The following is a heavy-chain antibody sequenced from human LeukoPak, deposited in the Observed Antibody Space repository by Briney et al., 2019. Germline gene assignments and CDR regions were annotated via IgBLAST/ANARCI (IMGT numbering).Heavy chain of an antibody. D-gene: IGHD6-19*01. CDR2: IYYSGSS. CDR1: GGSVTSSY. J-gene: IGHJ4*02. Sequence: SETLSLTCTVSGGSVTSSYWSWIRQPPGKGLDYIGFIYYSGSSNYNPSLKSRVTMSVDTSKNQVSLKLSSVTAEDTAVYYCARRQDSSAWYSFDNWGQGTLVTVAS. V-gene: IGHV4-59*08. CDR3: ARRQDSSAWYSFDN.